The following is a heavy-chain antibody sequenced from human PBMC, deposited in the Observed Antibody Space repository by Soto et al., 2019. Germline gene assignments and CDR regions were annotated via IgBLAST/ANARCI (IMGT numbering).Heavy chain of an antibody. CDR1: GGSIISYY. Sequence: PSETLSLTSTVSGGSIISYYWMWIRQPAGKGLEWIGRIYTSGSTNYNPSLKSRVTMSVDTSKNQFSLKLSSVTAADTAVYYCARAIICTQGVCWYNWFDPWGQGTLVTVSS. CDR2: IYTSGST. J-gene: IGHJ5*02. D-gene: IGHD2-8*01. V-gene: IGHV4-4*07. CDR3: ARAIICTQGVCWYNWFDP.